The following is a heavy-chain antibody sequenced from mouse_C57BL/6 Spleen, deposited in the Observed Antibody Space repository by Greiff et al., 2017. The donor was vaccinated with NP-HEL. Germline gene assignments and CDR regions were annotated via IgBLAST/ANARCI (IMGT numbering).Heavy chain of an antibody. CDR1: GYTFTSYW. CDR3: ALHYYGSSYDWYFDV. D-gene: IGHD1-1*01. CDR2: IDPNSGGT. V-gene: IGHV1-72*01. J-gene: IGHJ1*03. Sequence: QVQLQQPGAELVKPGASVKLSCKASGYTFTSYWMHWVKQRPGRGLEWIGRIDPNSGGTKYNEKFKSKATLTVDKPSSTAYMQLSSLTSEDSAVYYCALHYYGSSYDWYFDVWGTGTTVTVSS.